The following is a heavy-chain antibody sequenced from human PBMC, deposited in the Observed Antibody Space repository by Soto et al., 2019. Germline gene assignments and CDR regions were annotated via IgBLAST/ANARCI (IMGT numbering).Heavy chain of an antibody. CDR2: INAGNGNT. D-gene: IGHD6-19*01. Sequence: QVQLVQSGAEEKKPGASVKVSCKASGYTFTGYAMHWVHQAPGQRLEWMGWINAGNGNTKYSQKFQGRVTITGDTSATTAYMALSSLRSEDTAVYYCARAVAVAADFDYWGQGTLVTVSS. V-gene: IGHV1-3*05. CDR3: ARAVAVAADFDY. J-gene: IGHJ4*02. CDR1: GYTFTGYA.